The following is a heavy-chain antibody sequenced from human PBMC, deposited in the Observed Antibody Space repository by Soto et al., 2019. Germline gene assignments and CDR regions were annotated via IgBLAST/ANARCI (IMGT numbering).Heavy chain of an antibody. V-gene: IGHV3-9*01. CDR3: AKANGGRYPYDDAFDI. J-gene: IGHJ3*02. CDR1: GFTFDDYA. CDR2: ISWNSGSI. Sequence: EVQLVESGGGLVQPGRSLRLSCAASGFTFDDYAMHWVRQAPGKGLEWVSGISWNSGSIGYADSVKGRFTISRDNAKNSLYLQMNSLRAEDTALYYCAKANGGRYPYDDAFDIWGQGTMVTVSS. D-gene: IGHD3-16*02.